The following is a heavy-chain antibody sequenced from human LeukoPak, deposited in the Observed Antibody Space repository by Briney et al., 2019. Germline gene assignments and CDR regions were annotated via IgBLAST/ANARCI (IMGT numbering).Heavy chain of an antibody. Sequence: ASVKVSCKASGYTFTGYYMHWVRQAPGQGLEWMGWISAYNGNTNYAQKLQGRVTMTTDTSTSTAYMELRSLRSDDTAVYYCARSPYYYDSSGYYHYWGQGTLVTVSS. CDR2: ISAYNGNT. D-gene: IGHD3-22*01. CDR3: ARSPYYYDSSGYYHY. CDR1: GYTFTGYY. V-gene: IGHV1-18*04. J-gene: IGHJ4*02.